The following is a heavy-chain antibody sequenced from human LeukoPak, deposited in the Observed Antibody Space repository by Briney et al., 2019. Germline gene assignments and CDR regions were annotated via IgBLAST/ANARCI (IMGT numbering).Heavy chain of an antibody. J-gene: IGHJ5*02. CDR1: GGSFSGYY. CDR3: AGGGKGKSFGEVLKGRMKTNWFDP. V-gene: IGHV4-34*01. D-gene: IGHD3-10*01. CDR2: IYHSGST. Sequence: SETLSLTCAVYGGSFSGYYWSWIRQPPGKGLEWIGQIYHSGSTNYNPSLKSRLTISVDTSKNQFSLKLSSVTAADTAVYYCAGGGKGKSFGEVLKGRMKTNWFDPWGQGTLVTVSS.